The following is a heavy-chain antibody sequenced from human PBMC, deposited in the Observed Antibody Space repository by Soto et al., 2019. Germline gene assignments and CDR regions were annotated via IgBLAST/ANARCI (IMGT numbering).Heavy chain of an antibody. CDR1: GGTFSSYT. V-gene: IGHV1-69*02. J-gene: IGHJ5*02. Sequence: GASVKVSCKASGGTFSSYTISWVRQAPGQGLEWMGRIIPILGIANYAQKFQGRVTITADKSTSTAYMELSSLRSEDTAVYYCARYMVVAGTRGWFDPWGQGTLVTVSS. CDR2: IIPILGIA. D-gene: IGHD6-19*01. CDR3: ARYMVVAGTRGWFDP.